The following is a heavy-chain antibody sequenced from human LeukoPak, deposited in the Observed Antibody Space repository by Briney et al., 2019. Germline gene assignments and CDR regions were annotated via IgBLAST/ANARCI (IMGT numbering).Heavy chain of an antibody. J-gene: IGHJ4*02. V-gene: IGHV3-48*03. Sequence: GGSLRLSXAASGFTFRSYEMNWVRQAPGKGLEWVSYISSSGSTIYYADSVKGRFTISRDNAKNSLYLQMNSLRAEDTAVYYCARGDITMVRGVIITTEAGFDYWGQGTLVTVSS. CDR3: ARGDITMVRGVIITTEAGFDY. CDR1: GFTFRSYE. D-gene: IGHD3-10*01. CDR2: ISSSGSTI.